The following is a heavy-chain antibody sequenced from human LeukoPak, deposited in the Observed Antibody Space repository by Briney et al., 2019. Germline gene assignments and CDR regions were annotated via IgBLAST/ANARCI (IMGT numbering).Heavy chain of an antibody. CDR3: ARALAVAGTGY. J-gene: IGHJ4*02. V-gene: IGHV3-7*01. Sequence: GGSLRLSCAASGFTFSDYYMSWIRQAPGKGLEWVANIKQDGGEKYYVDSVKGRFTISRDNAKNSLYLQMNSLRVEDTAVYYCARALAVAGTGYWGQGTLVTVSS. CDR2: IKQDGGEK. D-gene: IGHD6-19*01. CDR1: GFTFSDYY.